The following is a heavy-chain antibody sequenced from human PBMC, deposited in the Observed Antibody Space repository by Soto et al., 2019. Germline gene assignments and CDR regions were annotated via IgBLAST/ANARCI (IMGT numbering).Heavy chain of an antibody. CDR1: GFTFSSYE. V-gene: IGHV3-48*03. J-gene: IGHJ3*02. CDR2: ISSSGSTI. Sequence: GGSLRLFCAASGFTFSSYEMNWVRQAPGKGLEWVSYISSSGSTIYYADSVKGRFTISRDNAKNSLYLQMNSLRAEDTAVYYCAREGPYCSGGSCYSDAFDIWGQGTMVTVSS. D-gene: IGHD2-15*01. CDR3: AREGPYCSGGSCYSDAFDI.